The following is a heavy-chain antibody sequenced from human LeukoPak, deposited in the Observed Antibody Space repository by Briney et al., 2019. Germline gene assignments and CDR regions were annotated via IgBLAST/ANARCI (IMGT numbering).Heavy chain of an antibody. V-gene: IGHV1-2*02. CDR1: GHTFTGYY. D-gene: IGHD1-26*01. CDR2: INPNSGGT. CDR3: ARVRGQWELPTDY. J-gene: IGHJ4*02. Sequence: ASVKVSCKASGHTFTGYYMHWVRQAPGQGLEWMGWINPNSGGTHYAQKFQGRVTMTRDTFISTAYMELSRLISDDTALYYCARVRGQWELPTDYWGQGTLVTVSS.